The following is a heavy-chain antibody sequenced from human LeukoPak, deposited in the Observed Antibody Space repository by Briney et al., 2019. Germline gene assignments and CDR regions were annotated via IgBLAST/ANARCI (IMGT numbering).Heavy chain of an antibody. CDR1: GGSLSGYY. J-gene: IGHJ5*02. V-gene: IGHV4-34*01. Sequence: SETLSLTCAVYGGSLSGYYWSWIHQPPGKGLEWMGEINHSGSTNYNPSLKSRVTISVDTSKNQFSLKLRSVTAADTAVYYCARVLGYYYGSGSYYRGWFDPWGQGTLVTVSS. D-gene: IGHD3-10*01. CDR2: INHSGST. CDR3: ARVLGYYYGSGSYYRGWFDP.